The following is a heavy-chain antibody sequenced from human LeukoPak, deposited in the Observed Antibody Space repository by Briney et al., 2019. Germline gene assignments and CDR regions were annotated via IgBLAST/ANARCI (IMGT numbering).Heavy chain of an antibody. CDR2: ISAYNGNT. CDR1: GYTFTSYG. V-gene: IGHV1-18*01. J-gene: IGHJ4*02. CDR3: ARDSPSGYYYDSSGYEDY. D-gene: IGHD3-22*01. Sequence: ASVNVSCTASGYTFTSYGISWVRQAPGQGLEWMGWISAYNGNTNYAQKLQGRVTMTTDTSTSTAYMELRSRRSDDTAVYYCARDSPSGYYYDSSGYEDYWGQGTLVTVSS.